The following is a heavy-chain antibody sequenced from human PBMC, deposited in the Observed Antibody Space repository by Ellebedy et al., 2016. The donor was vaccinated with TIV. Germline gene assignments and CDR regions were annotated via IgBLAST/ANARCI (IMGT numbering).Heavy chain of an antibody. CDR1: GFTLSTYA. CDR2: ISGGGGNT. J-gene: IGHJ4*02. Sequence: GESLKISCAASGFTLSTYAMTWVRQAPGKGLEWVSSISGGGGNTYYADSVKGRFTISRDNSKNTLYLQINSLRAEDTAVYYCAKGCGGSCYWEAYWGQGTLVTVSS. V-gene: IGHV3-23*01. D-gene: IGHD2-15*01. CDR3: AKGCGGSCYWEAY.